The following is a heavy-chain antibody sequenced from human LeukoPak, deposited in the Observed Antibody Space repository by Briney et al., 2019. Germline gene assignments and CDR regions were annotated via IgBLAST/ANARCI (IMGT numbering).Heavy chain of an antibody. Sequence: SQTLSLTCTVSGGSISSYYWSWIRQPPGKGLEWLGFIYYSGSTYYNPSLKSRVTISVDTSKNQFSLKLSSVTAADTAVYYCARGRGYSGYDPIDYWGQGTLVTVSS. J-gene: IGHJ4*02. CDR2: IYYSGST. V-gene: IGHV4-59*08. CDR3: ARGRGYSGYDPIDY. CDR1: GGSISSYY. D-gene: IGHD5-12*01.